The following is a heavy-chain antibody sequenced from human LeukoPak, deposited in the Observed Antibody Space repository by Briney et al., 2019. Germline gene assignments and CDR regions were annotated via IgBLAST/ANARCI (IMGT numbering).Heavy chain of an antibody. Sequence: GGSLRLSCAASGFTLSSAWMSWVRQAPGKGMECVGRIKSKTDGGTTDYAAPVKGRFTISRDDSKNTLYLQMNSLKTEDTAVYYCTTDDYYDRSGYYFPGFDYWGQGTLVTVSS. CDR3: TTDDYYDRSGYYFPGFDY. V-gene: IGHV3-15*01. J-gene: IGHJ4*02. CDR1: GFTLSSAW. D-gene: IGHD3-22*01. CDR2: IKSKTDGGTT.